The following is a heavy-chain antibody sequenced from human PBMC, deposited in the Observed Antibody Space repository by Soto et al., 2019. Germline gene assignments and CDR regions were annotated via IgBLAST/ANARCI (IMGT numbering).Heavy chain of an antibody. J-gene: IGHJ3*02. Sequence: EVQLLESGGGLVQPGGSLRLSCAASGFTFSSYAMSWVRQAPGKGLEWVSAISGSGGSTYYADSVKGRFTISGDNSKNTLYLQMNSVRAEDTAVYYCAKFGSGGGLIVVVGAAIDGAFDIWGQGTMVTVSS. V-gene: IGHV3-23*01. CDR2: ISGSGGST. CDR1: GFTFSSYA. D-gene: IGHD2-15*01. CDR3: AKFGSGGGLIVVVGAAIDGAFDI.